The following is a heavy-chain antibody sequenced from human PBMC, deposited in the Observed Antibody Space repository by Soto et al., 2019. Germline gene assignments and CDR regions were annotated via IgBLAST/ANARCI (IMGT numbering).Heavy chain of an antibody. CDR2: IRSRAHGGTT. CDR1: RFTFSDYS. D-gene: IGHD3-3*02. CDR3: TRGIRGGSYFDC. J-gene: IGHJ4*02. V-gene: IGHV3-49*04. Sequence: PGGSLRLSCAASRFTFSDYSMSWVRQAPGKGLEWVGFIRSRAHGGTTEYAASVKGRFTISRDGSKSIAYLQMNSLKTEDTAVYYCTRGIRGGSYFDCWGQGTLVTVSS.